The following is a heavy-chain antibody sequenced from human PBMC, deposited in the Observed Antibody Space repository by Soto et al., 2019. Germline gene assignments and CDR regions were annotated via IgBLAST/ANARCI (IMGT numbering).Heavy chain of an antibody. CDR2: INSDGSST. CDR1: GITFSSYW. J-gene: IGHJ4*02. CDR3: VKEANPFINTLVVLIFAY. V-gene: IGHV3-74*01. D-gene: IGHD3-22*01. Sequence: GSLRLSCAASGITFSSYWMHWVRQAPGKGLVWVSRINSDGSSTSYADSVKGRFTISRDNSKNTLYLRMNSLGSDDTAVYYCVKEANPFINTLVVLIFAYWGQGTQVTVSS.